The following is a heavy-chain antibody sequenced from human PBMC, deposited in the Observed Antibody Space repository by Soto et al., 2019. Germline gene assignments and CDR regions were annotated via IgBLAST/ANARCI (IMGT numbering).Heavy chain of an antibody. V-gene: IGHV3-30*18. J-gene: IGHJ6*02. Sequence: QVQLVESGGGVVQPGRSLRLSCAASGFTFSNYGMHWVRQAPGKGLEWVAVISNDGSNKYYADSVKGRFTLSRDNSMNTLYLQMNSLRPEDTTVYYCAKSGRQDYYYYGMDVWGQGTTVTVSS. CDR3: AKSGRQDYYYYGMDV. D-gene: IGHD3-10*01. CDR2: ISNDGSNK. CDR1: GFTFSNYG.